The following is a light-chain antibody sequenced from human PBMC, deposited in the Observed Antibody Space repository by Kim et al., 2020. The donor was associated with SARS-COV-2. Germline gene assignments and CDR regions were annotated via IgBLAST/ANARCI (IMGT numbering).Light chain of an antibody. CDR2: DVS. CDR3: SSYTSSNTLVV. V-gene: IGLV2-14*03. Sequence: QSINISCTGTSSDVGGYNYVSWYQQHPGKAPKLMIYDVSNRPSGVSNRFSGSKSGNTASLTISGLQAEDESDYYCSSYTSSNTLVVFGGGTQLTVL. CDR1: SSDVGGYNY. J-gene: IGLJ2*01.